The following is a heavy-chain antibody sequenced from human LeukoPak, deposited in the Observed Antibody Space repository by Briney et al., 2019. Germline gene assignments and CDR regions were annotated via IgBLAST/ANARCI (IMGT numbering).Heavy chain of an antibody. V-gene: IGHV3-30*02. J-gene: IGHJ6*03. CDR3: AKEGVSSIAARPGNYYYYYMDV. Sequence: GGSLRLSCAASGFTFSSYGMHWVRQAPGKGLEWVAFIRYDGSNKYYADSVKGRFTISRDNSKNTLYLQMNSLRAEDTAVYYCAKEGVSSIAARPGNYYYYYMDVWGKGTTVTVSS. D-gene: IGHD6-6*01. CDR1: GFTFSSYG. CDR2: IRYDGSNK.